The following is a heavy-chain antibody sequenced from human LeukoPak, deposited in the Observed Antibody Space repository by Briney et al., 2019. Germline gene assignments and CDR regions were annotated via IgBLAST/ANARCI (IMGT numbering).Heavy chain of an antibody. D-gene: IGHD4-17*01. CDR1: GFTFSSYG. J-gene: IGHJ6*02. CDR3: ARDAGDSIQNYYYYYGMDV. V-gene: IGHV3-21*01. Sequence: GGSLRLSCVASGFTFSSYGMNWVRQAPGKGLEWVSSISSSSSYIYYADSVKGRFTISRDNAKNSLYLQMNSLRAEDTAVYYCARDAGDSIQNYYYYYGMDVWGQGTTVTVSS. CDR2: ISSSSSYI.